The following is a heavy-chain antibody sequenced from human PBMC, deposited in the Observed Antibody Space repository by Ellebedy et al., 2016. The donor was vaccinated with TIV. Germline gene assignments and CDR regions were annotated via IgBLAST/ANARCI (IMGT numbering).Heavy chain of an antibody. Sequence: AASVKVSCKASGYRFTTYGLNWVRQAPGQGLEWMGWISAYNGDINYAATYQCRVTMTTNTSTSTAYMELRSLRSDDTAVYYCASDQEPVSLSSTLGDYWGQGTLVTVSS. CDR1: GYRFTTYG. CDR2: ISAYNGDI. J-gene: IGHJ4*02. V-gene: IGHV1-18*04. CDR3: ASDQEPVSLSSTLGDY. D-gene: IGHD6-13*01.